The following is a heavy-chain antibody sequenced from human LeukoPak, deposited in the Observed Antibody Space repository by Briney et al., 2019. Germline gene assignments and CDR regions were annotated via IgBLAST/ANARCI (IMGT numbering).Heavy chain of an antibody. CDR3: AMGDYDFWSGYPSDAFDI. CDR2: IYYSGST. D-gene: IGHD3-3*01. CDR1: GGSVSSGSYY. J-gene: IGHJ3*02. Sequence: SETLSLTGTVSGGSVSSGSYYWSWIRQPPGKGLEWIGYIYYSGSTNYNPSLKSRVTISVDTSKNQFSLKLSSVTAADTAVYYCAMGDYDFWSGYPSDAFDIWGQGTMVTVSS. V-gene: IGHV4-61*01.